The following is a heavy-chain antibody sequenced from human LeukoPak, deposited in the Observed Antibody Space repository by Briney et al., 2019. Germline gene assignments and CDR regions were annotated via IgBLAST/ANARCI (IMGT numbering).Heavy chain of an antibody. D-gene: IGHD4-17*01. J-gene: IGHJ4*02. Sequence: PGGSLRLSCAASGFTFSSYSMSWVRQGPGTGLEWVSAISGSGDTTFYADSVKGRFTISRDNSKNTLFLQVYSLRVEDTAVYFCAKELTTERTPGVDSWGQGTLVTVSS. CDR2: ISGSGDTT. CDR3: AKELTTERTPGVDS. V-gene: IGHV3-23*01. CDR1: GFTFSSYS.